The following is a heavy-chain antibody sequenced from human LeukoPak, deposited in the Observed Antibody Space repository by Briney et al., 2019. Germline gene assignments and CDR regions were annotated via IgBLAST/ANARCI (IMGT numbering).Heavy chain of an antibody. V-gene: IGHV3-23*01. CDR2: INGSGGST. Sequence: GGSLRLSCAASGFTFSSYTMNWVRLAPGKGLEWVSTINGSGGSTYYADSVKGRFTISRDNSKNTLFLQMNSLRAEDTAVYYCAKDYNYDSSGYYYPWDAFDIWGQGTMVTVSS. CDR3: AKDYNYDSSGYYYPWDAFDI. D-gene: IGHD3-22*01. J-gene: IGHJ3*02. CDR1: GFTFSSYT.